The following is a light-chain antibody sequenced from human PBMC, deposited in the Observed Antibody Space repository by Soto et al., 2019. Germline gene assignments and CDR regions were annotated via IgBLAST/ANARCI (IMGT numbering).Light chain of an antibody. CDR2: AAS. V-gene: IGKV3-15*01. Sequence: EIGMTQSPATLSVSQGARATLSCMASQSVSSNLAWHQQKPGQATRLLIYAASTRATGIPARFGGSGSGTEFTLTISRLQSDDFAVYSCQQYNHWPTYPFGQGTKLEIK. CDR3: QQYNHWPTYP. CDR1: QSVSSN. J-gene: IGKJ2*01.